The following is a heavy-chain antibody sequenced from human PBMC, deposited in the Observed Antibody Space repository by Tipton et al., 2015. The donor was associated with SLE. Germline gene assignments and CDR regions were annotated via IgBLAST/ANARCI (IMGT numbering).Heavy chain of an antibody. Sequence: LRLSCTVSGGSISSSSYYWGWIRQPPGKGLEWIGSIYYSGSTYYNPSLKSRVTISVDTSKNQFSLKLSSVTAADTAVYYCARPPRGPNGYFDLWGRGTLVTVSS. V-gene: IGHV4-39*07. CDR2: IYYSGST. CDR1: GGSISSSSYY. CDR3: ARPPRGPNGYFDL. J-gene: IGHJ2*01.